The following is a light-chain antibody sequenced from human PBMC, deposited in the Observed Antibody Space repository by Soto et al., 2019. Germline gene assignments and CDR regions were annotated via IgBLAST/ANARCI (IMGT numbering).Light chain of an antibody. CDR2: LNPDGTH. CDR3: QTWGTAMVV. J-gene: IGLJ2*01. V-gene: IGLV4-69*01. CDR1: TRHRSYA. Sequence: QPVLTQSPSASDSLGASVKLTCTLSTRHRSYAIAWHQHQPEKGPRFLMTLNPDGTHRKGDGIPDRFSGSSSGAERYLTISSLQSEDEADYYCQTWGTAMVVFGGGTKLTVL.